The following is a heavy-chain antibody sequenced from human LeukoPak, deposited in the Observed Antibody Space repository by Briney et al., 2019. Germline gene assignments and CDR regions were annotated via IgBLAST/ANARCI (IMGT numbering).Heavy chain of an antibody. CDR1: GFTFSSHV. V-gene: IGHV3-21*01. D-gene: IGHD2-15*01. CDR3: ARDHCSGGSCYSFDY. CDR2: ISSTSSYI. Sequence: GGSLRLSCAASGFTFSSHVMHWVRQAPGKGLEWVSSISSTSSYIYYADSVKGRFTISRDNAKNSLYLQMNRLRAEDTAVYYCARDHCSGGSCYSFDYWGQGTLVTVSS. J-gene: IGHJ4*02.